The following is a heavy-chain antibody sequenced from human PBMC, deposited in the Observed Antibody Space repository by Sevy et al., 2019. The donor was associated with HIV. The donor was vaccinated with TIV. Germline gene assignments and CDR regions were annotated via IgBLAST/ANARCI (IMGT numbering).Heavy chain of an antibody. CDR3: ARAPYYYDTNVDLSALVDV. D-gene: IGHD3-22*01. J-gene: IGHJ6*02. Sequence: SETLSLTCSVSGGSISGSFYWSWVRQPAGKGLEWIGSIYTSGSTNYNPSLKSRITMSADTSKSQFSLRLMSVTAADTAVYYCARAPYYYDTNVDLSALVDVWGQGTTVTVSS. CDR1: GGSISGSFY. V-gene: IGHV4-4*07. CDR2: IYTSGST.